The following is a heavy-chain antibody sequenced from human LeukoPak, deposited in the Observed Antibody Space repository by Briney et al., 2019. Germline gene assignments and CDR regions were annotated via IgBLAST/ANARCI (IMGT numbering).Heavy chain of an antibody. CDR3: AKDYIVVVVAAPAEAFDI. V-gene: IGHV1-46*01. Sequence: GASVKVSCKASGYTFTSYGISWVRQAPGQGLEWMGIINPSGGSTSYAQKFQGRVTMTRDMSTSTVYMELSSLRSEDTAVYYCAKDYIVVVVAAPAEAFDIWGQGTMVTVSS. J-gene: IGHJ3*02. CDR1: GYTFTSYG. D-gene: IGHD2-15*01. CDR2: INPSGGST.